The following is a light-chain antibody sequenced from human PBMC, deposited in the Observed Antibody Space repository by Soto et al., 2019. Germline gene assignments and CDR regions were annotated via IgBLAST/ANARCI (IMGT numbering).Light chain of an antibody. V-gene: IGLV2-14*01. Sequence: QSVLTQPASVSGSPGQSITISCTGTSSDVGGYNYVSWYQQHPGKAPKLMIYDVSNRPSGVSNRFSGSKSGNTASLTIPGLQAEDEADYYCSSYTSSSTPLYVFGTG. CDR3: SSYTSSSTPLYV. CDR1: SSDVGGYNY. J-gene: IGLJ1*01. CDR2: DVS.